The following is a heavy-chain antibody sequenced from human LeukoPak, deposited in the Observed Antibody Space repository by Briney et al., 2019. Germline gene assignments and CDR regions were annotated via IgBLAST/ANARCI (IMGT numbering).Heavy chain of an antibody. Sequence: GGSLRLSCAASGFTFSSYAMHWVRQAPGKGLEWVAVISYDGSNKYYADSVKGRFTISRDNSKNTLYLQMNSLRAEDTAVYYCASSMTFDIWGQGTMVTVSS. D-gene: IGHD2-2*01. CDR1: GFTFSSYA. J-gene: IGHJ3*02. CDR2: ISYDGSNK. CDR3: ASSMTFDI. V-gene: IGHV3-30*04.